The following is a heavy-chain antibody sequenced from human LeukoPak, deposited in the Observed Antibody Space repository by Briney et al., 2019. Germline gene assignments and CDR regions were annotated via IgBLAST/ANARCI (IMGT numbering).Heavy chain of an antibody. CDR3: ARGVEPLAANTLAY. CDR2: LYSDGNT. D-gene: IGHD1-14*01. J-gene: IGHJ4*02. CDR1: GFTVITND. V-gene: IGHV3-53*01. Sequence: GGSLRLSCAASGFTVITNDMTWVRQAPGKELEWVSVLYSDGNTRYADSVQGRFTISRDNSKNTLYLEMNSLSPDDTAVYYCARGVEPLAANTLAYWGQGTLVTVSS.